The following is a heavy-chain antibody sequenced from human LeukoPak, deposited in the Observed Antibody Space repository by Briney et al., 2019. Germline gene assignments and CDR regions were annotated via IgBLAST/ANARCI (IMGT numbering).Heavy chain of an antibody. CDR1: GGSISSGGYY. CDR3: ARVPRPYDYDSSILVEYYFDY. D-gene: IGHD3-22*01. J-gene: IGHJ4*02. V-gene: IGHV4-31*03. Sequence: KASQTLSLTCTVSGGSISSGGYYWSWIRQHPGKGLEWIGYIYYSGSTYYNPSLKCRVTISVDTSKNQFSLKLSSVTAADTAVYYCARVPRPYDYDSSILVEYYFDYWGQGTLVTVSS. CDR2: IYYSGST.